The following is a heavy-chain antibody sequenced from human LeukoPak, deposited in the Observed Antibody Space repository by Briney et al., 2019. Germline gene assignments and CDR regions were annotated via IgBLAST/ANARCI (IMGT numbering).Heavy chain of an antibody. CDR1: GYSFTSYW. V-gene: IGHV5-51*01. D-gene: IGHD3-10*01. J-gene: IGHJ4*02. CDR2: IYPDDSDT. CDR3: ARRYYYCSGTPNYFDY. Sequence: GESLKIYCKGSGYSFTSYWIGWVRQMPGKGLEWMGIIYPDDSDTRYSPSFQGQVTISADKSISTAYLQWSSLKTSDTATYYCARRYYYCSGTPNYFDYWGQGTLVTVSS.